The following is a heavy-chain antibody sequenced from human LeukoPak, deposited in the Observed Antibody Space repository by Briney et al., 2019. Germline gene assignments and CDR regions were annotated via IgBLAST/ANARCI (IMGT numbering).Heavy chain of an antibody. CDR2: ITPYNGNT. D-gene: IGHD4-23*01. CDR3: AREYGGNPGLFGY. V-gene: IGHV1-18*01. Sequence: ASVKVSCKASGYTFIGYSISWVRQAPGHGLEWMGWITPYNGNTNYVQNFQGRVTMTTDTSTSTAYMELRSLRSDDTAVYYCAREYGGNPGLFGYSGQGTLVTVSS. J-gene: IGHJ4*02. CDR1: GYTFIGYS.